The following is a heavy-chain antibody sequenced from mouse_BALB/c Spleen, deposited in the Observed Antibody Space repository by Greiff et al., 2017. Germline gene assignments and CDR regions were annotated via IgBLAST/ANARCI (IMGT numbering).Heavy chain of an antibody. CDR1: GFTFSSFG. J-gene: IGHJ4*01. CDR3: AFTTAFAMDY. V-gene: IGHV5-17*02. CDR2: ISSGSSTI. D-gene: IGHD1-2*01. Sequence: EGQLVESGGGLVQPGGSRKLSCAASGFTFSSFGMHWVRQAPEKGLEWVAYISSGSSTIYYADTVKGRFTISRDNPKNTLFLQMTSLRSEDTAMYYCAFTTAFAMDYWGQGTSVTVSS.